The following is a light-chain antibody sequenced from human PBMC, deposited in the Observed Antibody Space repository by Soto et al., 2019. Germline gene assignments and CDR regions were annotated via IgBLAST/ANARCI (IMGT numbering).Light chain of an antibody. Sequence: QSALTQPASVSGSPGQSITISCTGTSSDVGGYKYVSWYQQHPDKAPKLIIYDVTNRPSGISNRFSGSKSGNTASLNISGLQAEDEADYYCSSYTSSSSYVFGTGTKLTVL. CDR1: SSDVGGYKY. J-gene: IGLJ1*01. V-gene: IGLV2-14*01. CDR3: SSYTSSSSYV. CDR2: DVT.